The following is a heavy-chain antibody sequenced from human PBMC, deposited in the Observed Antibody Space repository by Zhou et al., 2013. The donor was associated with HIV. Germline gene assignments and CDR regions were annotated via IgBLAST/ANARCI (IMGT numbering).Heavy chain of an antibody. Sequence: QVQLVQSGAEVKKPGSSVKVSCKTSGGTFSSHAISWVRQAPGQGLEWMGWISAYNGNTNYAQKFQGRLTMTTDTSTSTAYMELRSLRSDDTAVYFCARALSTRWIGGGFFYMDVWGKGTTVTVSS. CDR3: ARALSTRWIGGGFFYMDV. CDR1: GGTFSSHA. D-gene: IGHD6-19*01. J-gene: IGHJ6*03. V-gene: IGHV1-18*01. CDR2: ISAYNGNT.